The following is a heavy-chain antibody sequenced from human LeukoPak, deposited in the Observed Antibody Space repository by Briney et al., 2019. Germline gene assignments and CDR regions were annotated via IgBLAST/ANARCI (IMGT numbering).Heavy chain of an antibody. V-gene: IGHV3-23*01. J-gene: IGHJ6*02. CDR2: ISGSGGST. CDR3: AKGQYGDYLRSTIYYGMDV. CDR1: GFTFSSYA. Sequence: GGSLRLSCAASGFTFSSYAMSWVRQAPGKGLEWVSAISGSGGSTYYADSVKGRFTISRDNSKNTLYLQMNSLRAEDTAVYYCAKGQYGDYLRSTIYYGMDVWGQGTTVTVSS. D-gene: IGHD4-17*01.